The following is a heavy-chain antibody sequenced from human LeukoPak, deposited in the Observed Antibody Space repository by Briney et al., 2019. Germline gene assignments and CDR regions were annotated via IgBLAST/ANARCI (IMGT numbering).Heavy chain of an antibody. D-gene: IGHD1-26*01. CDR3: ASPVGPEGYYYYYMDV. Sequence: QPGGSLRLSCAASGFTFSSYWMHWVRQAPGKGLVWVSRINSDGSSTSYADSVKGRFTISRDNSKNTLYLQMNSLRAEDTAVYYCASPVGPEGYYYYYMDVWGKGTTVTVSS. V-gene: IGHV3-74*01. CDR2: INSDGSST. CDR1: GFTFSSYW. J-gene: IGHJ6*03.